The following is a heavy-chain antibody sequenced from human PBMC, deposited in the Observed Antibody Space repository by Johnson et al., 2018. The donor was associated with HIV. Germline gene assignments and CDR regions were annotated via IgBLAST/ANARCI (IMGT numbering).Heavy chain of an antibody. CDR3: ARATGGRALLWFREHRDHAFDI. CDR1: GFTFRSYG. Sequence: VQLVESGGGVVQPGGSLRLSCAASGFTFRSYGLHWVRQAPGKGLEWVAFLRYDGSNQYYADSLKGRFTISRDNSQNSLYLQMHSLRIEDTAVYYRARATGGRALLWFREHRDHAFDIWGQGTMVTVSS. D-gene: IGHD3-10*01. CDR2: LRYDGSNQ. V-gene: IGHV3-30*02. J-gene: IGHJ3*02.